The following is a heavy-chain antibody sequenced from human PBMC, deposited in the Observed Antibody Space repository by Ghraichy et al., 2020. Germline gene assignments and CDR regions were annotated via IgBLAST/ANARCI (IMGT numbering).Heavy chain of an antibody. V-gene: IGHV1-69*13. CDR2: IIPIFGRT. D-gene: IGHD5-18*01. J-gene: IGHJ4*02. Sequence: SVKVSCKASGATFSSYAISWVRQAPGQGLEWMGGIIPIFGRTNYAQKFQGRVTITADESTSTAYMEVSSLRSEDTAVYYCATERGYSYGSLNYWGQGTLVTVSS. CDR3: ATERGYSYGSLNY. CDR1: GATFSSYA.